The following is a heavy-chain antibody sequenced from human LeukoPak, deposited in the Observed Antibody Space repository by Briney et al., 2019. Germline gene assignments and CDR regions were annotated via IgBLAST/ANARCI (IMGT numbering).Heavy chain of an antibody. V-gene: IGHV4-59*10. CDR1: GGSFSGYY. J-gene: IGHJ6*03. D-gene: IGHD2/OR15-2a*01. CDR3: ARDLSRGPGNYYYYYYMDV. Sequence: SETLSLTCAVYGGSFSGYYWSWIRQPPGKGLEWIGRIYTSGSTNYNPSLKSRVTISVDTSKNQFSLKLSSVTAADTAVYYCARDLSRGPGNYYYYYYMDVWGKGTTVTISS. CDR2: IYTSGST.